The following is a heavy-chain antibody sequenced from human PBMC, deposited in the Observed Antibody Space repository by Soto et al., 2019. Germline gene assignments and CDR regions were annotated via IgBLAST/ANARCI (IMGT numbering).Heavy chain of an antibody. V-gene: IGHV4-59*12. CDR2: IYYSGST. Sequence: TSETLSLTCTVSGGSISSYYWSWIRQPPGKGLEWIGYIYYSGSTNYNPSLNTRATVFVDTSKNQFSLRLTSLTAADTALYYCARVLFSGGPSTAFDSWGQGTLVTVSS. J-gene: IGHJ4*02. CDR3: ARVLFSGGPSTAFDS. D-gene: IGHD1-1*01. CDR1: GGSISSYY.